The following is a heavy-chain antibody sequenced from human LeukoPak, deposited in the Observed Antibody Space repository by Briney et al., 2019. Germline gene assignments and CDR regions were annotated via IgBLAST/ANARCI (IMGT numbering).Heavy chain of an antibody. CDR1: GGSIRSYY. CDR2: IYYSGST. V-gene: IGHV4-59*01. J-gene: IGHJ4*02. CDR3: ARADGRLATDIGY. D-gene: IGHD5-12*01. Sequence: ETLSLTCTVSGGSIRSYYWSWIRQPPGKGLEWIGYIYYSGSTNYNSSLESRVTISVDTSRNQFSLKLSSVTAADTAVYYCARADGRLATDIGYWGQGTLVTVSS.